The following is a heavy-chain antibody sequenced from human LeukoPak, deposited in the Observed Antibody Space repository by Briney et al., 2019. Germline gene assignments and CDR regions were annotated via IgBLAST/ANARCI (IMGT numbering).Heavy chain of an antibody. V-gene: IGHV4-61*02. Sequence: SETLSLTCTVSGGSISSGSYYWSWIRQPAGKGLEWIGRIYTSESTNYNPSLKSRVTISVDTSKNQFSLKLSSVTAADTAVYYCARSLGLYCSSTSCYTFDYWGQGTLVTVSS. CDR3: ARSLGLYCSSTSCYTFDY. CDR1: GGSISSGSYY. D-gene: IGHD2-2*02. J-gene: IGHJ4*02. CDR2: IYTSEST.